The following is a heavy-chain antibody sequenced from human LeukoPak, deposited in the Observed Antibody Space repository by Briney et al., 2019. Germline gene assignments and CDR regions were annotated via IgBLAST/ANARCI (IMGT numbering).Heavy chain of an antibody. D-gene: IGHD3-10*01. J-gene: IGHJ4*02. Sequence: ASVKVSCKASGYTFTGYYMHWVRQAPGQGLEWMGWINPNSGGTNYAQKFQGRVTMTRDTSISTAYMELSRLRSDDTAVYYCARATRLLWFGESPFDYWGQGTLVTVSS. CDR1: GYTFTGYY. CDR3: ARATRLLWFGESPFDY. CDR2: INPNSGGT. V-gene: IGHV1-2*02.